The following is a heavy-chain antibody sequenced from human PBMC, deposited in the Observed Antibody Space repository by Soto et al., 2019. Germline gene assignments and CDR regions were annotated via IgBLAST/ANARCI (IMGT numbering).Heavy chain of an antibody. V-gene: IGHV4-34*01. D-gene: IGHD6-13*01. CDR3: VRESAAAGRRFDY. J-gene: IGHJ4*02. CDR1: GGSFSGYY. Sequence: SETLSLTCAVYGGSFSGYYWSWIRQPPGKGLEWIGEINHSGSTNYNPSLKSRVTISVDTSKNQFSLKLNSVTAADTAVYYCVRESAAAGRRFDYWGQGTLVTVSS. CDR2: INHSGST.